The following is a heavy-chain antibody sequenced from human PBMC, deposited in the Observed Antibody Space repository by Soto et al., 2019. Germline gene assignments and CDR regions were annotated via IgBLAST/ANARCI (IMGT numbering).Heavy chain of an antibody. CDR3: ARDEVAVADNYYYYYGMDV. V-gene: IGHV6-1*01. D-gene: IGHD6-19*01. J-gene: IGHJ6*02. CDR2: TYYRSKWYN. Sequence: SQTLSLTCAISGDSVSSNSAAWNWIRQSPSRGLEWLGRTYYRSKWYNDYAVSVKSRITINPDTSKNQLSLQLNSVTPEDTAVYYCARDEVAVADNYYYYYGMDVWGQGTTVTVYS. CDR1: GDSVSSNSAA.